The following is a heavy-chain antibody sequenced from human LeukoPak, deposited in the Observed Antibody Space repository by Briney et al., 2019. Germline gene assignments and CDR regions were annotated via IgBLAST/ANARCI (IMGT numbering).Heavy chain of an antibody. CDR2: IYYSGST. J-gene: IGHJ4*02. D-gene: IGHD2-2*01. CDR3: ARLVAYCSSTSCSFDY. Sequence: PSETLSLTCTVSGGPMSSSSYYWGWIRQPPGKGLEWIGSIYYSGSTYYNPSLKSRVTISVDTSKNQFSLKLSSVTAADTAVYYCARLVAYCSSTSCSFDYWGQGTLVTVSS. V-gene: IGHV4-39*01. CDR1: GGPMSSSSYY.